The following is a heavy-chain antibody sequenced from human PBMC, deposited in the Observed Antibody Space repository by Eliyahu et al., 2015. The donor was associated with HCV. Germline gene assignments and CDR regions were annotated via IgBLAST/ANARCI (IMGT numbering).Heavy chain of an antibody. J-gene: IGHJ4*02. CDR2: IYHSGSA. V-gene: IGHV4-38-2*02. CDR3: ARESEWLLPDY. D-gene: IGHD3-3*01. Sequence: QVQLQESGPGLVKPSETLSLTCTVSGYSISSGYYWGWIRQPPGKGLEWIGSIYHSGSAYYNPSLKSRVTISVDTSKNQFSLKVSSVTAADTAVYYCARESEWLLPDYWGQGTLVTVSS. CDR1: GYSISSGYY.